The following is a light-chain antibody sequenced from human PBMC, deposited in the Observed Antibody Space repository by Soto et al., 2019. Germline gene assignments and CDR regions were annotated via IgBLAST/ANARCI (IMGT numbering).Light chain of an antibody. Sequence: DIVLTQSPATLSLSAGERVTLSCRASQSVDTMVAWYQQQVGRTPRLLIYETSNRATGVPARFSGSGSGTDSTLTISRLEPEDFAIYFCQVRTELPPFKCTFGQGTKLEVK. CDR2: ETS. V-gene: IGKV3-11*01. CDR3: QVRTELPPFKCT. J-gene: IGKJ2*02. CDR1: QSVDTM.